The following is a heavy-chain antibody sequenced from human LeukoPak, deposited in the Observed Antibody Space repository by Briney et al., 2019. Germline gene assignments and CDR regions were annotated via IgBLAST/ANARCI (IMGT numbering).Heavy chain of an antibody. CDR3: ARGSSYSSSWYWEVAFDI. D-gene: IGHD6-13*01. CDR1: GYTFTGYY. Sequence: SVKAACQASGYTFTGYYMHWVRQAPGQGLEWMGWINPSSGGTNCAEKFQGWVTMTRDTSISTAYMEMSRLRSDGRAVYYCARGSSYSSSWYWEVAFDIWGQGTMVTVSS. J-gene: IGHJ3*02. CDR2: INPSSGGT. V-gene: IGHV1-2*04.